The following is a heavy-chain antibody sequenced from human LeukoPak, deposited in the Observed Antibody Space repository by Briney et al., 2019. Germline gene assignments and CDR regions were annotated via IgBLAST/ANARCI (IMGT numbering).Heavy chain of an antibody. CDR3: ARDRTRSSGWYVFDY. CDR1: GFTFSSYA. V-gene: IGHV3-53*01. J-gene: IGHJ4*02. CDR2: IYSGGST. Sequence: PGGSLRLSCAASGFTFSSYAMSWVRQAPGKGLEWVSVIYSGGSTYYADSVKGRFTISRDNSKNTLYLQMNSLRAEDTAVYYCARDRTRSSGWYVFDYWGQGTLVTVSS. D-gene: IGHD6-19*01.